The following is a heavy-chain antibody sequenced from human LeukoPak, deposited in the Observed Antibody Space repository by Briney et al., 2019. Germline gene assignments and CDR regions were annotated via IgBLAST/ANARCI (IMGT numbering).Heavy chain of an antibody. D-gene: IGHD6-13*01. V-gene: IGHV4-38-2*02. J-gene: IGHJ5*02. CDR1: GYSISSGYY. Sequence: ASETLSLTCTVSGYSISSGYYWGWIRPPPGKGLEWIGSIYHSGSTYYNPSLKSRVTISEDTSKNQFSLKLSSVTAADTAVYYCARDGGSSFGFDPWGQGTLVTVSS. CDR3: ARDGGSSFGFDP. CDR2: IYHSGST.